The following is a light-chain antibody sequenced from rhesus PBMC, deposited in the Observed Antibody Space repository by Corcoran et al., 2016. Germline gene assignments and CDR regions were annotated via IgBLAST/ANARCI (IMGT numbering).Light chain of an antibody. V-gene: IGKV3-24*04. CDR3: LQYSNRRT. Sequence: ETVVTQSPATLSLSPGERATLSCRASQSVGTNLAWYHQKPGQAPKIPLYDASSRATGIPDRFSGSGSETEFPLPIISLEPEDVGFYHCLQYSNRRTFGQGTKVGIK. CDR2: DAS. CDR1: QSVGTN. J-gene: IGKJ1*01.